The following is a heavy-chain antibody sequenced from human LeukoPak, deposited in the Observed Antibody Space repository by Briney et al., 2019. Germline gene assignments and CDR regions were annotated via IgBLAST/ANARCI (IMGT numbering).Heavy chain of an antibody. D-gene: IGHD1-7*01. J-gene: IGHJ4*02. V-gene: IGHV1-2*02. CDR1: GYTFTGYY. Sequence: ASVKVSCKASGYTFTGYYMHWVRQAPGQGLEWMGWINPNSGGTNYAQKFQGRVTMTRDTSISTAYTELSRLRSDDTAVYYCARGPSQLELRNCFDYWGQGTLVTVSS. CDR2: INPNSGGT. CDR3: ARGPSQLELRNCFDY.